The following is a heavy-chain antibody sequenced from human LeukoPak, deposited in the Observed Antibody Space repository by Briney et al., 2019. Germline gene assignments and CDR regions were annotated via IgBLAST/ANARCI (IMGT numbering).Heavy chain of an antibody. CDR3: ARHGTVTHRFDY. CDR2: IYYNGST. V-gene: IGHV4-39*01. Sequence: SETLSLTCGVSGVTMSSSSYYWGWIRQPPGKGLEWIVSIYYNGSTYYNPSLKSRVTIYVDSSKNQCTLKLSSVTAADTAVYYCARHGTVTHRFDYWGQGTLVTVSS. D-gene: IGHD4-17*01. CDR1: GVTMSSSSYY. J-gene: IGHJ4*02.